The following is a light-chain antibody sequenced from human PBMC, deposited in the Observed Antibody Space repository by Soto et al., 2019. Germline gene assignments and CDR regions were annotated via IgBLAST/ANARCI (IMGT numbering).Light chain of an antibody. CDR1: QSVSTN. J-gene: IGKJ1*01. CDR3: QQYDNWPLT. CDR2: DAF. V-gene: IGKV3-15*01. Sequence: EIEMTQSPSTLSVSPGERVTLSCRASQSVSTNLAWYQQKPGKAPSLLIYDAFTRGTGIPSRFSGTGSGTEFTLTISSLQSEDFALYYCQQYDNWPLTFGQGTQVDI.